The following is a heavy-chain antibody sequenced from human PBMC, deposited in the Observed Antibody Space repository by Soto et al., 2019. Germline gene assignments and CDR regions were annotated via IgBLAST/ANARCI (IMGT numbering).Heavy chain of an antibody. Sequence: QITLKESGPTLVKPTQTLTLTCTFSGFSLSTSGVGVGWLSQPPGKALEWLAIIYRDDDKRYSPSLKSRLTITKYTSKNQVVLTMTNMDPVDTATYYCAHSGYLYSSGWSGWFDPWGQGTLVTVSS. J-gene: IGHJ5*02. CDR2: IYRDDDK. CDR3: AHSGYLYSSGWSGWFDP. CDR1: GFSLSTSGVG. V-gene: IGHV2-5*02. D-gene: IGHD6-19*01.